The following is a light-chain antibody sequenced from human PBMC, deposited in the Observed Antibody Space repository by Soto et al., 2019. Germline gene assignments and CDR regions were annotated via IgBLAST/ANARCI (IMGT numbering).Light chain of an antibody. V-gene: IGLV2-14*01. CDR3: SSYTSSSTSVV. CDR2: QVS. Sequence: QSVLTQPASVSGSPGQSITISCTGTSSDVGNYDYVSWFQQLPGKAPKLMIFQVSNRPSGVSDRFSGSKSGNTASLTISGLQAEDEADYYCSSYTSSSTSVVFGGGTKLTVL. J-gene: IGLJ2*01. CDR1: SSDVGNYDY.